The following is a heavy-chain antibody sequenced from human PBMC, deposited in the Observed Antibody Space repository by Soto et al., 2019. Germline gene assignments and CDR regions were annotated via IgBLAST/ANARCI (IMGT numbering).Heavy chain of an antibody. J-gene: IGHJ4*02. Sequence: GESLKLSCKGSGYNFALYWSGWVRQMPGKGLEWMGIVYPGDSDTGYSPSFQGQVTISADKSISTAYLQWSSLKASDTAMYYCARQNLRGVSFLLYWGQGTLVTVSS. CDR3: ARQNLRGVSFLLY. CDR2: VYPGDSDT. D-gene: IGHD2-2*01. V-gene: IGHV5-51*01. CDR1: GYNFALYW.